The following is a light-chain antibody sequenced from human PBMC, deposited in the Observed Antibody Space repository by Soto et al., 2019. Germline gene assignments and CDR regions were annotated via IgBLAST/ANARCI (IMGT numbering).Light chain of an antibody. CDR2: GAS. CDR1: QSVSNNY. J-gene: IGKJ5*01. CDR3: QQRSDWPPT. V-gene: IGKV3D-20*02. Sequence: DIVLTQSPGTLSLSPGERATLSCRSSQSVSNNYLAWYQQKPGQAPRLLIYGASNRATGIPARFSGSGSGTDFTLTISSLEPEDFAVYFCQQRSDWPPTFGQGTRLEIK.